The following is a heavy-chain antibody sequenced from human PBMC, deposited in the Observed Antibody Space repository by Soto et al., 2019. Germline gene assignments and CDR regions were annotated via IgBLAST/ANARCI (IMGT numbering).Heavy chain of an antibody. CDR3: ARWRYDSSWFLDY. V-gene: IGHV3-7*01. CDR1: GFTFSSYW. Sequence: GGSLRLSCAASGFTFSSYWMTWIRQAPGKGLEWVANIKQDESEKTYVDSVKGRFTVSRDNAENSLYLQMNNLGAEDTAVYYCARWRYDSSWFLDYWGQGTLVTVSS. J-gene: IGHJ4*02. D-gene: IGHD3-22*01. CDR2: IKQDESEK.